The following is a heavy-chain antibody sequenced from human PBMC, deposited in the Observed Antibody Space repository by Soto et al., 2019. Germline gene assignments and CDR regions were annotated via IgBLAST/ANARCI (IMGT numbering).Heavy chain of an antibody. Sequence: QVQLVESGGGVVQPGRSLRLSCAASGFTFSSYGMHWVRQAPGKGLEWVAVISYDGSNKYYADSVKGRFTISRDNSKNTLYLQMNSLRAEDTAVYYSAKDGVPLSGGSGSYFRVDYWGQGTLVTVSS. D-gene: IGHD3-10*01. CDR3: AKDGVPLSGGSGSYFRVDY. CDR1: GFTFSSYG. CDR2: ISYDGSNK. V-gene: IGHV3-30*18. J-gene: IGHJ4*02.